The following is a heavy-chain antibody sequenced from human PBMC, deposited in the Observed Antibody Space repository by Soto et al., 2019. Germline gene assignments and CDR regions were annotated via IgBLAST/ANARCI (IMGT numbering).Heavy chain of an antibody. J-gene: IGHJ4*02. CDR3: ARHRNFYGSGSYDY. V-gene: IGHV4-59*08. CDR2: IYNSGNT. CDR1: GGSISSYY. D-gene: IGHD3-10*01. Sequence: QVQLQESGPGLVKPSETLSLTCTVSGGSISSYYWSWIRQPPGKGLEWIGYIYNSGNTNYNPSLKSRITIPVDTSNNQFSLKLSSVTAADTAVYYCARHRNFYGSGSYDYWGQGTLVTVSS.